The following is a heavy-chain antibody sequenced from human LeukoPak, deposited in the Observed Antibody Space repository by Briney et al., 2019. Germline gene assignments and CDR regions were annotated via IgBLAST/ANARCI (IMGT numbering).Heavy chain of an antibody. V-gene: IGHV3-66*01. D-gene: IGHD3-22*01. Sequence: PGGSLRLSCAASGFTVRSHYMTWVRQAPGKGLEWVSLIYSAGSTYYADFVKGRFTISRDNSKDTIYLQMTSLRAEDTAVYYCARAGTVGYLGYWGPGTLFTVSS. CDR3: ARAGTVGYLGY. J-gene: IGHJ4*02. CDR2: IYSAGST. CDR1: GFTVRSHY.